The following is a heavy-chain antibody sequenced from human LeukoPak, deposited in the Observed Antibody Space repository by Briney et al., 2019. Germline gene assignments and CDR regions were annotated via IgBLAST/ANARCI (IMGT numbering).Heavy chain of an antibody. CDR1: GGSISSSSYY. Sequence: PSETLSLTCTVSGGSISSSSYYWGWIRQPPGKGLEWIGSIYYSGSTYHNPSLKSRVTILVDTSKNQFSLKLSSVTAADTAVYYCAKITIFGVVSYDAFDIWGQGTMVTVSS. V-gene: IGHV4-39*07. J-gene: IGHJ3*02. D-gene: IGHD3-3*01. CDR2: IYYSGST. CDR3: AKITIFGVVSYDAFDI.